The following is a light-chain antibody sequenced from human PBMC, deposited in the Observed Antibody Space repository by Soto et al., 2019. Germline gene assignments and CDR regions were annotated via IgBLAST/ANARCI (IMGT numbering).Light chain of an antibody. J-gene: IGKJ4*01. V-gene: IGKV3-11*01. CDR3: QQRSKRPLT. Sequence: EIVLTQSPVTLSLSPGERATLSCRASQSVDRYLAWYQQKPGQAPRLLIYDASNRATGIPARFSGSGSGTDFTLTISSLEPEDFAVYYCQQRSKRPLTFGGGTKVDIK. CDR2: DAS. CDR1: QSVDRY.